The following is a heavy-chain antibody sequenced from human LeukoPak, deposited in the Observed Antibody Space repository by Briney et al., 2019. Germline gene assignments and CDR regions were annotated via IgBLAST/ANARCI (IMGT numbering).Heavy chain of an antibody. CDR2: IKSKTDGGTT. D-gene: IGHD1-26*01. V-gene: IGHV3-15*01. CDR1: GFTLGSYE. Sequence: GGSLRLSCAASGFTLGSYEMNWVRQAPGKGLEWVGRIKSKTDGGTTDYAAPVKGRFIISRDDSKNTLYLQMNSLKIEDTAVYYCTTEATLIWDWGQGTLVTVSS. J-gene: IGHJ4*02. CDR3: TTEATLIWD.